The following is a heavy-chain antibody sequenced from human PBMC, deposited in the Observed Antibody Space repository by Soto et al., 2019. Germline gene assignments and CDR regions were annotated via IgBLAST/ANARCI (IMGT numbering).Heavy chain of an antibody. CDR1: GFYFTSYA. V-gene: IGHV3-23*01. D-gene: IGHD3-16*01. CDR3: AGGTYMDY. Sequence: VQVLESGGGLVQPGGSLRLSCAASGFYFTSYAMSWVRQAPGKGLEWVTRIGANGDSTYYTDSVKGRFTISRDNSKNTVYLQMNSLRADDAAVYFCAGGTYMDYWGQGTMVSVSS. CDR2: IGANGDST. J-gene: IGHJ4*02.